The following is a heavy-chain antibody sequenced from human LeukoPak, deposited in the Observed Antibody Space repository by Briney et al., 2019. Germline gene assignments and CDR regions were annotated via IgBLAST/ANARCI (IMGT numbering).Heavy chain of an antibody. J-gene: IGHJ5*02. CDR1: GGSVFEYY. D-gene: IGHD1-26*01. Sequence: SATLSLTCAVSGGSVFEYYWSWIRLPPGKGLEWIAYVNSSGSADYNLPLRSRVTVSVDTSKNQVSLRLTSVTAADTAVYYCARLSDVYSGTYLLDPWGQGTQVTVSS. CDR3: ARLSDVYSGTYLLDP. V-gene: IGHV4-59*08. CDR2: VNSSGSA.